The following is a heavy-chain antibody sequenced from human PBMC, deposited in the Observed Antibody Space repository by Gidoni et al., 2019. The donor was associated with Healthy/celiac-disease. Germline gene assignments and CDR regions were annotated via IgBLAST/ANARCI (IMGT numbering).Heavy chain of an antibody. D-gene: IGHD2-2*01. CDR3: AKDKQLLSYYYYGMDV. Sequence: QPGRSLRLSCAASGFTFSSYGMHWVRQAPGKGLEWVAVISYDGSNKYYADSVKGRFTISRDNSKNTLYLQMNSLRAEDTAVYYCAKDKQLLSYYYYGMDVWGQGTTVTVSS. V-gene: IGHV3-30*18. J-gene: IGHJ6*02. CDR1: GFTFSSYG. CDR2: ISYDGSNK.